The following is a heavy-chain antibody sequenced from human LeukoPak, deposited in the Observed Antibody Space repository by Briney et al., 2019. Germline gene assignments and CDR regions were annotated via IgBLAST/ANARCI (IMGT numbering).Heavy chain of an antibody. V-gene: IGHV3-23*01. CDR2: ISGSGGST. J-gene: IGHJ4*02. Sequence: GGSLRLSCAASGFTFSSYGMSWVRQAPGKGLEWVSAISGSGGSTYYADSVKGRFTISRDNSKNTLYLQMNSLRAEDTAVYYCAKENYIYYDSSGYTYWGQGTLVTVSS. CDR3: AKENYIYYDSSGYTY. CDR1: GFTFSSYG. D-gene: IGHD3-22*01.